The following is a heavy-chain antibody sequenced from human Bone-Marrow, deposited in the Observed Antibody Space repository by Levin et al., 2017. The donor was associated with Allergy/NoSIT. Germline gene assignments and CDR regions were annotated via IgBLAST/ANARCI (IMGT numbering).Heavy chain of an antibody. CDR1: GGSISGYY. CDR2: MYNSGST. D-gene: IGHD6-13*01. V-gene: IGHV4-59*01. J-gene: IGHJ6*02. CDR3: ARDRTITASGQTYDYGMDV. Sequence: SQTLSLTCTVSGGSISGYYWSWIRQPPGKGLEWIGYMYNSGSTKYNPSLKSRVTISVDTSKNQFSLKLNSVTAADAAVYYCARDRTITASGQTYDYGMDVWGQGTTVTFSS.